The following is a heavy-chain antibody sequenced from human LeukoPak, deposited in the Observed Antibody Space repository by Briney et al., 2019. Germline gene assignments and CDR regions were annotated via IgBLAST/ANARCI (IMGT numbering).Heavy chain of an antibody. J-gene: IGHJ4*02. CDR2: INPNSGDT. CDR1: GYTFTGYY. V-gene: IGHV1-2*02. Sequence: ASVKVSCKASGYTFTGYYMHWVRQAPGQGLEWMGWINPNSGDTKYSQKFQGRVTMTRDTSISTAYMELSRLRSDDTAVYYCARGIQLWYTFGYWGQGTLVTVSS. CDR3: ARGIQLWYTFGY. D-gene: IGHD5-18*01.